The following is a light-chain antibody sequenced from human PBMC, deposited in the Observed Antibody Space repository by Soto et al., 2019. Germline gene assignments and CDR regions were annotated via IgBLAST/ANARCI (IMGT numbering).Light chain of an antibody. V-gene: IGLV2-8*01. Sequence: QSVLTQPPSASGSPGQSVTISCTGTSSDIGNYYVSWYQQHPGKAPKLIIYEVAQRPSGVPDRFSGSKSGNTASLTVSGLQAEDEAGYYCSSFGGSSVFGTGTKLTVL. CDR2: EVA. CDR3: SSFGGSSV. J-gene: IGLJ1*01. CDR1: SSDIGNYY.